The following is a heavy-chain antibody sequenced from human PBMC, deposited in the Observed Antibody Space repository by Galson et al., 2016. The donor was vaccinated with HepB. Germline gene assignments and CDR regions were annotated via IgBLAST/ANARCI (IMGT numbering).Heavy chain of an antibody. CDR1: GGSISPYF. Sequence: SETLSLTCTVSGGSISPYFWSWIRRPPGKGLEWVAYIYFSGTTNYNPSLKSRVPISLDTSKGQFSLKVTSVTAADSAVYYCARSYGVYAFDIWGQGTMVTVSS. CDR3: ARSYGVYAFDI. D-gene: IGHD4-17*01. V-gene: IGHV4-59*01. CDR2: IYFSGTT. J-gene: IGHJ3*02.